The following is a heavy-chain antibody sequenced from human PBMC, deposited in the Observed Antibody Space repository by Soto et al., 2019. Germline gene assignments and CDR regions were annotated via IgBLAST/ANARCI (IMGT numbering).Heavy chain of an antibody. CDR2: ISYDGSNK. D-gene: IGHD3-22*01. CDR1: GVTFSLYG. J-gene: IGHJ6*02. V-gene: IGHV3-30*18. CDR3: AKDRWYYDSSGTYYGMDV. Sequence: QVQLVESGGGVVQPGRSLRLSCAASGVTFSLYGMHWVRQAPAKGLEWVAVISYDGSNKYYADSVKGRFNISRDNSKNTLYLQMNSLRAEDTAVYYCAKDRWYYDSSGTYYGMDVWGQGTTVTVSS.